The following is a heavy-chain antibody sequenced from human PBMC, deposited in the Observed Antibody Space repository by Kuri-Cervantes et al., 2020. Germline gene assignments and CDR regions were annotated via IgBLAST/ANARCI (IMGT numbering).Heavy chain of an antibody. Sequence: GESLKISCAASGFTFSSYGMHWVRQAPGKGLEWVSYISSSGSTIYYADSVKGRFTISRDNAKNSLYLQMNSLRAEDTAVYYCARDLPRGGGGPWFDPWGQGTLVTVSS. CDR1: GFTFSSYG. J-gene: IGHJ5*02. CDR3: ARDLPRGGGGPWFDP. CDR2: ISSSGSTI. V-gene: IGHV3-48*04. D-gene: IGHD2-15*01.